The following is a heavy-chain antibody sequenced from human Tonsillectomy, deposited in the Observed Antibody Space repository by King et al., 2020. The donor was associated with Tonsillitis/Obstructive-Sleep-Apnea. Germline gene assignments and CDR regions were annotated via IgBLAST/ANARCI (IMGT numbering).Heavy chain of an antibody. CDR2: INHSGST. D-gene: IGHD3-3*01. Sequence: VQLQQWGAGLLKPSETLSLTCAVYGGSFSGYYWSWIRQPPGKGLEWIGEINHSGSTNYNPSLKSRVTISVDTSKNQFSLKLSSVTAADTAVYNCARDAGLPRITKIDYWGQGTLVTVSS. CDR1: GGSFSGYY. J-gene: IGHJ4*02. CDR3: ARDAGLPRITKIDY. V-gene: IGHV4-34*01.